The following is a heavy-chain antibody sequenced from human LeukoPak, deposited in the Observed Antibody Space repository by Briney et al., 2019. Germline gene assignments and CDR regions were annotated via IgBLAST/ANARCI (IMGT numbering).Heavy chain of an antibody. J-gene: IGHJ4*02. CDR2: ISHSGYDI. CDR1: GFTFSRYS. V-gene: IGHV3-21*01. D-gene: IGHD2-2*01. Sequence: GGSLRLSCAASGFTFSRYSMNWVRQAPGKGLEWVSSISHSGYDIYYADSVKGRFTISRDNAKNSLSPQMNNLRIDDTAVYYCANHLACGSTTCPSFDHWGQGTLVAVSS. CDR3: ANHLACGSTTCPSFDH.